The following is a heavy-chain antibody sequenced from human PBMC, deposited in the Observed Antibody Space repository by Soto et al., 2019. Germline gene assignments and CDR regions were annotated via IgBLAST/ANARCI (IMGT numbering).Heavy chain of an antibody. CDR1: GYTFTSYD. J-gene: IGHJ6*03. Sequence: EASVKVSCKASGYTFTSYDINWVRQATGQGLEWMGWMNPNSGNTGYAQKFQGRVTMTRNTSISTAYMELSSLRSEDTAVYYCATWGEYGDYTGYYYYYMDVWGKGTTVTVSS. D-gene: IGHD4-17*01. V-gene: IGHV1-8*01. CDR3: ATWGEYGDYTGYYYYYMDV. CDR2: MNPNSGNT.